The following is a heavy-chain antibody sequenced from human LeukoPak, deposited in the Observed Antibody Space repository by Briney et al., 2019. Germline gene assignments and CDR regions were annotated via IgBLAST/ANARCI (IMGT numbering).Heavy chain of an antibody. CDR3: ARARYRAQLWLPFDY. CDR1: GFTFSSYA. CDR2: ISYDGSNK. V-gene: IGHV3-30*04. D-gene: IGHD5-18*01. J-gene: IGHJ4*02. Sequence: GQSMRLSCAAYGFTFSSYAMHWVRQAQGKGLEWVAVISYDGSNKYYADSVKGRFTISRDNSKNTLYLQMNSLRTEDTAVYYCARARYRAQLWLPFDYWGQGTLVTVSS.